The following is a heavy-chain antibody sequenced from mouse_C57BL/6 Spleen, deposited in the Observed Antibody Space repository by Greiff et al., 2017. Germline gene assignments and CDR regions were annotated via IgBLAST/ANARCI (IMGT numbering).Heavy chain of an antibody. D-gene: IGHD2-2*01. CDR3: ARKGGYDVAMDY. CDR1: GYTFTSYW. V-gene: IGHV1-52*01. Sequence: QVQLQQSGAELVRPGSSVKLSCKASGYTFTSYWMHWVKQRPIQGLEWIGNIDPSDSETHYNQKFKDKATLTVDKSSSTAYMQLSSLTSEDSAVYYCARKGGYDVAMDYWGQGTSVTVSS. CDR2: IDPSDSET. J-gene: IGHJ4*01.